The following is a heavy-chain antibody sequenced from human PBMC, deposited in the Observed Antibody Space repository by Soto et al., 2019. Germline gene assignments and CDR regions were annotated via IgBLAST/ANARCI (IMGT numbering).Heavy chain of an antibody. CDR2: ISAYNGNT. CDR1: GYSFTSYG. CDR3: ARDGTMGRGVIKQFVY. V-gene: IGHV1-18*01. D-gene: IGHD3-10*01. J-gene: IGHJ4*02. Sequence: ASVKVSCKASGYSFTSYGISWVRRAPGQGLEWMGWISAYNGNTNYAQKLQGRVTMTTDTSTSTAYMELRSLRSDDTAVYYCARDGTMGRGVIKQFVYWCPGPLVSVAS.